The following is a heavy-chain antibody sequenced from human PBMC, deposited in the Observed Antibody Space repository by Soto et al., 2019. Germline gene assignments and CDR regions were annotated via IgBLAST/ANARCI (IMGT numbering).Heavy chain of an antibody. CDR1: GSTFSSYS. CDR3: ARDFVNDYGDYGEAKRLSAFGY. CDR2: ISSSSSYI. Sequence: GGSLRLSCAASGSTFSSYSMNWVRQAPGKGLEWVSSISSSSSYIYCAYSVKGRFTNSRDNAKNSRYLQMNRLRAEDTAVYYCARDFVNDYGDYGEAKRLSAFGYWGQGTLVTVSS. J-gene: IGHJ4*02. V-gene: IGHV3-21*01. D-gene: IGHD4-17*01.